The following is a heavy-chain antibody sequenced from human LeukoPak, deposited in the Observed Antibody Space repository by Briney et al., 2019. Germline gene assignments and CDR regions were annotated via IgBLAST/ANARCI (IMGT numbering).Heavy chain of an antibody. Sequence: GGSLRLSCAASGFTFSSYGMHWVRQAPGKGMEWVAVIWYDGSIKYYADSVKGRFTISKDNSKNTLYLQMNSLRAEDTAIYYCAKADEMNMDYWGQGTLVTVSS. CDR2: IWYDGSIK. J-gene: IGHJ4*02. D-gene: IGHD2/OR15-2a*01. CDR3: AKADEMNMDY. V-gene: IGHV3-33*06. CDR1: GFTFSSYG.